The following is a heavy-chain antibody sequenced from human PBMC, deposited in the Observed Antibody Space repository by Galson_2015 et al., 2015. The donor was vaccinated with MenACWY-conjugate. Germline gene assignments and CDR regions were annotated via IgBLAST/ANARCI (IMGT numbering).Heavy chain of an antibody. J-gene: IGHJ3*02. CDR2: IYYSGST. Sequence: ETLSLTCTVSGGSVSSGSYYWSWIRQPPGKGLEWIGYIYYSGSTNHNPSLKSRVTISVDTSKNQFSLKLSSVTAADTAVYYCAREVTIFGVGDDAFDIWGQGTMVTVSS. D-gene: IGHD3-3*01. CDR1: GGSVSSGSYY. V-gene: IGHV4-61*01. CDR3: AREVTIFGVGDDAFDI.